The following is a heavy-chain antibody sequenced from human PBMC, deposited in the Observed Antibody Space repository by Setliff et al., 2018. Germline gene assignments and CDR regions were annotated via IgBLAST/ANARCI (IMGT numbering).Heavy chain of an antibody. CDR2: LYTSGDT. Sequence: SETLSLTCTVSGGSISSHYWTWIRQPAGKGLEWIGRLYTSGDTNYNPSLKSRVSISLDTSKNQFSLKLSSVTAADTAVYYCARMSGPTNTRWFDYWGQGTLVTVSS. D-gene: IGHD1-26*01. CDR1: GGSISSHY. J-gene: IGHJ4*02. CDR3: ARMSGPTNTRWFDY. V-gene: IGHV4-4*07.